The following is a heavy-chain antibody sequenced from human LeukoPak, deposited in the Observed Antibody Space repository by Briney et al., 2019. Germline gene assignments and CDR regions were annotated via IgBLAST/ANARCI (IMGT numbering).Heavy chain of an antibody. CDR2: IYYSGST. V-gene: IGHV4-59*01. CDR1: GGSISSYY. D-gene: IGHD3-22*01. J-gene: IGHJ4*02. CDR3: ASVYYYDSSGYYRD. Sequence: SSETLSLTCTVSGGSISSYYWSWIRQPPGKGLEWIGYIYYSGSTNYNPPLKSRVTISVDTSKNQFSLKLSSVTAADTAVYYCASVYYYDSSGYYRDWGQGTLVTVSS.